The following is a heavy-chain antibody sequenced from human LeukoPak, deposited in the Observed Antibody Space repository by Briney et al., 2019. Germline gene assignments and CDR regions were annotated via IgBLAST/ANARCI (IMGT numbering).Heavy chain of an antibody. J-gene: IGHJ4*02. D-gene: IGHD1-26*01. Sequence: ASVKVSCKASGGTFSSYAISWVRQAPGQGLEWMGIINPSGVSTTYAQKFQGRVTMTTDTSTSTVYMEVSSMRSEETALYYCARGRAVGVRAGFDYWGQGTLVTVSS. CDR3: ARGRAVGVRAGFDY. CDR1: GGTFSSYA. CDR2: INPSGVST. V-gene: IGHV1-46*03.